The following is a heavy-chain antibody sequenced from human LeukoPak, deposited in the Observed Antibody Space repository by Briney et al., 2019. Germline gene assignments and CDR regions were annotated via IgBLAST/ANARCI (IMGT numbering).Heavy chain of an antibody. D-gene: IGHD1-7*01. CDR3: ARVLMAGLELPSPRLDV. CDR2: IYYCGST. V-gene: IGHV4-59*01. Sequence: SETLSLTCTVSGGSISSYYWSWIRQPPGKGLEWIGYIYYCGSTNYNPSLKSRVTISVDTSKNQFSLKLSSVTAADTAVYYCARVLMAGLELPSPRLDVWGQGTTVTVSS. J-gene: IGHJ6*02. CDR1: GGSISSYY.